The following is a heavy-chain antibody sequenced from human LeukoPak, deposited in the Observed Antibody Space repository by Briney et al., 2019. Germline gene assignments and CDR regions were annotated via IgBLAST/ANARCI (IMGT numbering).Heavy chain of an antibody. CDR2: ISSDGTNP. J-gene: IGHJ6*03. D-gene: IGHD2-2*01. Sequence: GRSLRLSCAASGFIFNNYGMHWVRQAPGKGLEWVAVISSDGTNPYYADSVQGRFTISRDNSKNTLYLQMNSLRAEDTAVYYCAKDSEDIVVVPAAIRGVYYYYYMDVWGKGTTVTVSS. CDR3: AKDSEDIVVVPAAIRGVYYYYYMDV. V-gene: IGHV3-30*18. CDR1: GFIFNNYG.